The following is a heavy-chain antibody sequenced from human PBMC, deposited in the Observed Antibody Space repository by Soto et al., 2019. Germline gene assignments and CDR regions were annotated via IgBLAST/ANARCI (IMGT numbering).Heavy chain of an antibody. Sequence: TFQGRVTITRDTSASTAYMELSSLRSEDTAVYYCARAVARGVKTICYYYGMDVWGQGTTVTVSS. V-gene: IGHV1-3*01. CDR3: ARAVARGVKTICYYYGMDV. D-gene: IGHD3-10*01. J-gene: IGHJ6*02.